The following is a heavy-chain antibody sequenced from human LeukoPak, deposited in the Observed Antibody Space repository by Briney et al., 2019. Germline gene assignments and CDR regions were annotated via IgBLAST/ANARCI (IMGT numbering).Heavy chain of an antibody. CDR1: GGSISSSSYY. CDR3: ARLFGNSDFDY. V-gene: IGHV4-39*01. J-gene: IGHJ4*02. CDR2: IYYSGST. D-gene: IGHD4-23*01. Sequence: PSETLSLTCTVSGGSISSSSYYWGWIRQPPGKGLEWIGSIYYSGSTYYNPSLKSRVTISVDTSKNQFSLKLNSVTAADTAVYYCARLFGNSDFDYWGQGTLVTVSS.